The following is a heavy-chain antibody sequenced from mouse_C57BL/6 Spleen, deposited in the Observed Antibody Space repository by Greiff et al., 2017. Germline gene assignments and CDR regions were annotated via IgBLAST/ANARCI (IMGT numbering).Heavy chain of an antibody. D-gene: IGHD1-1*01. V-gene: IGHV1-64*01. CDR2: IHPNSGST. CDR3: ARAYGSSRGENYFDY. Sequence: VQLQQPGAELVKPGASVKLSCKASGYTFTSYWMHWVKQRPGQGLEWIGMIHPNSGSTNYNEKFKSKATLTVDKSSSTAYMQLSSLTSEDSAVYYCARAYGSSRGENYFDYWGQGTTLTVSS. J-gene: IGHJ2*01. CDR1: GYTFTSYW.